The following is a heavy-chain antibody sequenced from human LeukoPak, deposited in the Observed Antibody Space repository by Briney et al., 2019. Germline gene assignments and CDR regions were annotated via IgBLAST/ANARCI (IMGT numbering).Heavy chain of an antibody. Sequence: SETLSLTCTVSGGSISTYYWNWIRQPPGKGLEWIGYIYYSGSTNYNPSLTGRVTISVGTSKNQFSLKLSSVTAADTAVYYCAREYNYYDSSGWDALEIWGQGTMVTVSS. J-gene: IGHJ3*02. CDR2: IYYSGST. CDR1: GGSISTYY. D-gene: IGHD3-22*01. CDR3: AREYNYYDSSGWDALEI. V-gene: IGHV4-59*01.